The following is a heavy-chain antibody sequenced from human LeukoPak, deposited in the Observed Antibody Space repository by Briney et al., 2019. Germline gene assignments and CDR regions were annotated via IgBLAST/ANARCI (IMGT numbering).Heavy chain of an antibody. V-gene: IGHV4-31*03. D-gene: IGHD2-2*01. CDR3: ARTDIVVVPATYYFDY. J-gene: IGHJ4*02. Sequence: PSETLSLTCTVSGGSISSGGYYWSWIRQHPGKGLEWIGYIYYSGSIYYNPSLKSRVTISVDTSKNQSSLKLSSVTAADTAVYYCARTDIVVVPATYYFDYWGQGTLVTVSS. CDR1: GGSISSGGYY. CDR2: IYYSGSI.